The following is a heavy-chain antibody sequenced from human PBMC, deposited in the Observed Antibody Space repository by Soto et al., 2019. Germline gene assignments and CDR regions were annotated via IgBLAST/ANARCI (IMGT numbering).Heavy chain of an antibody. CDR1: GYTFTNYG. CDR2: INSYNGNT. CDR3: ARDMVTIVGVVIKD. V-gene: IGHV1-18*01. J-gene: IGHJ4*02. Sequence: QVQLVQSGAEVKKPGASVKVSCKASGYTFTNYGITWVRQAPAQGLEWMGWINSYNGNTHYAKKLQGRVTLTTDTSTSPAYMELRSLRSDDTAVYYCARDMVTIVGVVIKDWGQGTLVTVSS. D-gene: IGHD3-3*01.